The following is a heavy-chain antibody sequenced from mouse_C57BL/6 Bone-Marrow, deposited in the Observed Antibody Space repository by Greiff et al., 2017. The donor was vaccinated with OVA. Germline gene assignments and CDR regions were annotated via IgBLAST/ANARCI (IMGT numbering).Heavy chain of an antibody. CDR3: ASGVTDGSSRYY. CDR1: GYTFTSYW. V-gene: IGHV1-55*01. Sequence: QVQLQQPGAELVKPGASVKMSCKASGYTFTSYWITWVQQRPGQGLEWIGDIYPGSGSTNYTELFKSQATLSVATTSSTAYMQLSSLTSEDSAVYYWASGVTDGSSRYYWGQGTTLTVSS. CDR2: IYPGSGST. D-gene: IGHD1-1*01. J-gene: IGHJ2*01.